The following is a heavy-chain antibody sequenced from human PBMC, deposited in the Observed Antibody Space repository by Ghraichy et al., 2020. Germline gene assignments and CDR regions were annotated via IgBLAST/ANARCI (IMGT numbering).Heavy chain of an antibody. CDR2: ISGSGDST. Sequence: GGSLRLSCAASGFPFNIYVMSWVRQAQGKGLEWVSSISGSGDSTYYADSVQGRFTISRDNSKNTLFLEINSLRAEDTAVYYCAKTPGYSSGWVLNWGQGTLVTASS. D-gene: IGHD6-19*01. V-gene: IGHV3-23*01. CDR1: GFPFNIYV. CDR3: AKTPGYSSGWVLN. J-gene: IGHJ4*02.